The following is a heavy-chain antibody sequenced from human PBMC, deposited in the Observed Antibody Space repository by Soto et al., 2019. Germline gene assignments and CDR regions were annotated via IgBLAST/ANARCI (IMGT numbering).Heavy chain of an antibody. CDR1: GFTFSSYA. Sequence: EVQLLESGGGLVQPGGSLRLSCAASGFTFSSYAMSWVRQAPGKGLEWVSGISGSGGSTYYADSVKGRFTISRDNSKNTLYLQMNSLRAEDTAVYYCAKDRPPARLSGAEFDYWGQGTLVTVSS. CDR2: ISGSGGST. CDR3: AKDRPPARLSGAEFDY. J-gene: IGHJ4*02. V-gene: IGHV3-23*01. D-gene: IGHD6-19*01.